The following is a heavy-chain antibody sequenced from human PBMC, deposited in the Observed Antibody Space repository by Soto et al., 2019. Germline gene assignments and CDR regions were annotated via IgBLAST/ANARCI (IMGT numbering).Heavy chain of an antibody. D-gene: IGHD3-3*01. V-gene: IGHV3-23*01. Sequence: PGGSLRLSCAASGFTFSSYAMSWVRQAPGKGLEWVSAISGSGGSTYYADSVKGRFTISRDNSKNTLYLQMNSLRAEDTAVYYCAKDKVYYDFWSGSPFDPWGQGTLVTVSS. CDR1: GFTFSSYA. CDR3: AKDKVYYDFWSGSPFDP. J-gene: IGHJ5*02. CDR2: ISGSGGST.